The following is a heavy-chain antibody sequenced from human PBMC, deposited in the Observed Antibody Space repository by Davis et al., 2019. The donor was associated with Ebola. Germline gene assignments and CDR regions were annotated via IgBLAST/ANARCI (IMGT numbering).Heavy chain of an antibody. J-gene: IGHJ5*02. Sequence: ASVKVSCKASGYTFTSYGISWVRQAPGQGLEWMGWISAYNGNTDYAQKLQGRVTMTTDTSTSTAYMELRSLRSDDTAVYYCARGITMVQGANWFDPWGQGTLVTVSS. D-gene: IGHD3-10*01. CDR1: GYTFTSYG. CDR2: ISAYNGNT. CDR3: ARGITMVQGANWFDP. V-gene: IGHV1-18*01.